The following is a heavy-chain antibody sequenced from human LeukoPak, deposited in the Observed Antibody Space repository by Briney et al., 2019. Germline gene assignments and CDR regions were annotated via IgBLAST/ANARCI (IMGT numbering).Heavy chain of an antibody. V-gene: IGHV4-34*01. CDR3: ARGMAVAGTAWFDP. CDR1: GGSFSGYY. J-gene: IGHJ5*02. CDR2: INHSGST. D-gene: IGHD6-19*01. Sequence: SETLSLTCAVYGGSFSGYYWSWIRQPPGKGLEWIGEINHSGSTNYNPSLKSRVTISVDTSKNQFSLKLSSVTAADTAVHYCARGMAVAGTAWFDPWGQGTLVTVSS.